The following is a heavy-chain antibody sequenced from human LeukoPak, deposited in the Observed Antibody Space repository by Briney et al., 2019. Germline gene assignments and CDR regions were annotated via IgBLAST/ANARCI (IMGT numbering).Heavy chain of an antibody. V-gene: IGHV4-39*07. D-gene: IGHD4-23*01. Sequence: PSETLSLTCTVSGGSISSSSYYWGWIRQPPGKGLEWIGSIYYSGSTYYNPSLKSRVTISVDTSKNQFSLKLSSVTAADTAVYYCARDTGDYGGNSIDYWGQGTLVTVSS. J-gene: IGHJ4*02. CDR3: ARDTGDYGGNSIDY. CDR2: IYYSGST. CDR1: GGSISSSSYY.